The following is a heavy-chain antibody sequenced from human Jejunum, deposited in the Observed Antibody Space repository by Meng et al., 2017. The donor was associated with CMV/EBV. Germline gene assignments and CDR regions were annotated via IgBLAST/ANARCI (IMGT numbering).Heavy chain of an antibody. CDR2: IYTSGST. J-gene: IGHJ5*02. Sequence: QVQLQGAGRGLVKSSETLSLTCFVSAGSISGYYWSWIRQTAGKGLEWIGRIYTSGSTHYNPSLKSRLTMSVDLSNNQISLKLRSVTAADTAVYYCARESGSYYWFDPWGQGTLVTVSS. V-gene: IGHV4-4*07. CDR1: AGSISGYY. CDR3: ARESGSYYWFDP. D-gene: IGHD1-26*01.